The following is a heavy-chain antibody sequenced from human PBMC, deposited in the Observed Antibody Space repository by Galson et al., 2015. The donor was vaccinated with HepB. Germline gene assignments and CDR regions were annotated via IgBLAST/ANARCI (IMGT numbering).Heavy chain of an antibody. CDR3: ARLYGDYGYFQH. J-gene: IGHJ1*01. D-gene: IGHD4-17*01. CDR1: GYTYTSYG. V-gene: IGHV1-18*01. Sequence: SVKVSCKASGYTYTSYGISWVRQAPGQGLEWMGWISTYTGNTNYVQSLRGRVTMTTDASTSTAYLELRSLRSDDTAVYYCARLYGDYGYFQHWGQGTLVTVSS. CDR2: ISTYTGNT.